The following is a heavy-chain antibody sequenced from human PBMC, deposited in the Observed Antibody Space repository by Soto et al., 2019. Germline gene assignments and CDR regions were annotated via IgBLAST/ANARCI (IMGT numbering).Heavy chain of an antibody. CDR1: GFTFSSYA. CDR3: AKDSVGYSYGT. Sequence: EVQLLESGGGLVQPGGSLRLSCAASGFTFSSYAMNWVRQAPGKGLEWVSTISGSGGSTYYADSVKGRFTISRDNSKNTLYLQMNSLRAEDTAVYYCAKDSVGYSYGTWGQGTLVTVSS. CDR2: ISGSGGST. V-gene: IGHV3-23*01. D-gene: IGHD5-18*01. J-gene: IGHJ5*02.